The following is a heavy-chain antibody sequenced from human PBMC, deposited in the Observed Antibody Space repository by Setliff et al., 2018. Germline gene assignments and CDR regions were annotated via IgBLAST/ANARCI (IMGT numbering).Heavy chain of an antibody. CDR1: GYTFSSYG. CDR3: ATRRAARSPLTG. D-gene: IGHD6-6*01. Sequence: ASVKVSCKASGYTFSSYGISWVRQAPGQGLEWMGWISAYNGNTNYAQKLQGRVTMTTDTSTSTGYMELRSLRPDDTAVYYCATRRAARSPLTGWGQGTLVTVS. J-gene: IGHJ4*02. CDR2: ISAYNGNT. V-gene: IGHV1-18*01.